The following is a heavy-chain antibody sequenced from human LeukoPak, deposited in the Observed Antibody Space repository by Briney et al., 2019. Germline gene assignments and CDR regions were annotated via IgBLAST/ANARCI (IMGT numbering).Heavy chain of an antibody. CDR3: AKGPRWCSGGSCYQIFFDY. CDR1: GGRIDSGGFY. D-gene: IGHD2-15*01. Sequence: PSETLSLTCTVSGGRIDSGGFYWSWIRQPAGKGLEWIGRIYTSGSTNYNPSLKSRVTMSVDTSKNQFSLKLSSVTAEDTAVYYCAKGPRWCSGGSCYQIFFDYWGQGTLVTVSS. V-gene: IGHV4-61*02. J-gene: IGHJ4*02. CDR2: IYTSGST.